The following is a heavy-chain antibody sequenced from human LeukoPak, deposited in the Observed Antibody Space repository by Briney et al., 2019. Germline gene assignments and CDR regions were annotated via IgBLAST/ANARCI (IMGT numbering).Heavy chain of an antibody. CDR1: GFTFSSYA. CDR3: ARDPYGSGSPFDY. Sequence: GRSLRLSCAASGFTFSSYAMHWVRQAPGRGLEWVAVISYDGSNKYYADSVKGRFTISRDNSKNTLYLQMNSLRAEDTAVYYCARDPYGSGSPFDYWGQGTLVTVSS. D-gene: IGHD3-10*01. J-gene: IGHJ4*02. CDR2: ISYDGSNK. V-gene: IGHV3-30-3*01.